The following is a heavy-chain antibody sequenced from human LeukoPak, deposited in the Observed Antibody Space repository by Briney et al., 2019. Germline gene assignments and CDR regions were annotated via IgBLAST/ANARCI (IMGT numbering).Heavy chain of an antibody. CDR3: ARGGIQVSGIDEFDY. Sequence: GGSLRLSCAAYGFTFIDYDMHWVRHVIGKGLEWVSAIGIRGDTHYSGSVRGRFTISRENAESSLYLQMNSLRAEDTAVYYCARGGIQVSGIDEFDYWGQGTLVTVSS. V-gene: IGHV3-13*01. J-gene: IGHJ4*02. CDR1: GFTFIDYD. D-gene: IGHD6-19*01. CDR2: IGIRGDT.